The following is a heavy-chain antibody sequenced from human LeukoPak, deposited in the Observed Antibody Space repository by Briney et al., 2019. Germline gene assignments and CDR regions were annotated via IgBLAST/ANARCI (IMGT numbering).Heavy chain of an antibody. D-gene: IGHD3-9*01. CDR1: GGSFSGYY. V-gene: IGHV4-34*01. CDR2: INHSGST. CDR3: ARGRPVLRYFDWLPYYFDY. Sequence: SETLSLTCAVYGGSFSGYYWSWIRQPPGKGLEWIAEINHSGSTNYNPSLKSRVTISVDTSKNQFSLKLSSVTAADTAVYYCARGRPVLRYFDWLPYYFDYWGQGTLVTVSS. J-gene: IGHJ4*02.